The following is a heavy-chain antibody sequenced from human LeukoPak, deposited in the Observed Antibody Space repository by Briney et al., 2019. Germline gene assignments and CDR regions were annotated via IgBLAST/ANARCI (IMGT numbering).Heavy chain of an antibody. CDR1: GGSISSYY. Sequence: PSETLSLTCTVSGGSISSYYWSWIRQPAGKGLEWIGRIYSSGSTSGSTNYNPSLKSRVTMSLDTSKNQFSLKLSSVTAADTAVYYCAREVLYPFGFDPWGQGTLVTVSS. V-gene: IGHV4-4*07. J-gene: IGHJ5*02. CDR2: IYSSGSTSGST. D-gene: IGHD3-10*01. CDR3: AREVLYPFGFDP.